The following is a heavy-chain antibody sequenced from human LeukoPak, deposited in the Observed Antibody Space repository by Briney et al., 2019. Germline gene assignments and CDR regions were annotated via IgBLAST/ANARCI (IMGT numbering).Heavy chain of an antibody. V-gene: IGHV1-18*01. D-gene: IGHD1-26*01. CDR2: ISAYNGNT. Sequence: ASVKVSCKASGYTFTSYGISWVRQAPGQGLEWMGWISAYNGNTNHAQKLQGRVTMTTDTSTSTAYMELRSLRSDDTAVYYCARDLLVVGATYWFDPWGQGTLVTVSS. J-gene: IGHJ5*02. CDR3: ARDLLVVGATYWFDP. CDR1: GYTFTSYG.